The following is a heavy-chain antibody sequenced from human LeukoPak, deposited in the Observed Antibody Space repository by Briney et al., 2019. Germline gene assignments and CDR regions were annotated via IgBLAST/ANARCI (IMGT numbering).Heavy chain of an antibody. Sequence: SETLSHTCTVSLGSLSSYYWSWVGQPPGRGLEWIAYIYSSGSTNYNPSLKSRVTISVDTSKNQFSLKLISVTAADTAVYYCARPPQHGDGGLPSDYWGQGSLVTVSS. V-gene: IGHV4-59*08. J-gene: IGHJ4*02. CDR3: ARPPQHGDGGLPSDY. D-gene: IGHD4-17*01. CDR2: IYSSGST. CDR1: LGSLSSYY.